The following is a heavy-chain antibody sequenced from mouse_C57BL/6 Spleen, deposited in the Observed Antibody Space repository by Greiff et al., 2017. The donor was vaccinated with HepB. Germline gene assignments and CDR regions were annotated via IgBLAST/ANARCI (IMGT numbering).Heavy chain of an antibody. Sequence: VQLVEFGGGLVQPKGSLKLSCAASGFSFNTYAMNWVRQAPGKGLEWVARIRSKSNNYATYYADSVKDRFTISRDDSESMLYLQMNNLKTEDTAMYYCVRQEGYDSAWFAYWGQGTLVTVSA. V-gene: IGHV10-1*01. D-gene: IGHD2-4*01. CDR3: VRQEGYDSAWFAY. CDR2: IRSKSNNYAT. CDR1: GFSFNTYA. J-gene: IGHJ3*01.